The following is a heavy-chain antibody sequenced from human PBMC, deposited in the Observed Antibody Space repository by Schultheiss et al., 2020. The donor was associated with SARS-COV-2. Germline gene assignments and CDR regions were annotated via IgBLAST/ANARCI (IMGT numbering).Heavy chain of an antibody. Sequence: SETLSLTCAVSGGSISSSNWWSWVRQPPGKGLEWIGEIYHSGSTNYNPSLKSRVTISVDKSKNQFSLKLSSVTAADTAVYYCARGRDTAMDEINWFDPWGQGTLVTVSS. CDR1: GGSISSSNW. J-gene: IGHJ5*02. V-gene: IGHV4-4*02. CDR2: IYHSGST. D-gene: IGHD5-18*01. CDR3: ARGRDTAMDEINWFDP.